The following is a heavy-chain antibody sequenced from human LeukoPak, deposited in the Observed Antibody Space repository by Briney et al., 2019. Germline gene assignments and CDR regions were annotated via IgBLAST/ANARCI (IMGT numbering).Heavy chain of an antibody. CDR1: GYTFTSYY. CDR3: ARDSSSWFWFDP. D-gene: IGHD6-13*01. Sequence: ASVKVSCKASGYTFTSYYMDWVRQAPGQGLEWMGIINPNSGRTGYAQKFQGRVTMTRDTSTSTVYMELSSLRSEDTAVYYCARDSSSWFWFDPWGQGTLVTVSS. CDR2: INPNSGRT. J-gene: IGHJ5*02. V-gene: IGHV1-46*01.